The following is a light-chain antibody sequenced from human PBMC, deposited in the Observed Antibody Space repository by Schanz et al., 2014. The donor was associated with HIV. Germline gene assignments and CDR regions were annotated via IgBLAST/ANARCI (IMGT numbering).Light chain of an antibody. Sequence: EIVLTQSPVILSLSPGERATLSCRASQTVSSNSLGWYQQKRGQSPRLLIYGASTRATAIPDRFSGSGSGTDFTLTISRLEPEDFAVYYCQQHATSPRPFGQGTKVEIK. CDR3: QQHATSPRP. CDR1: QTVSSNS. CDR2: GAS. J-gene: IGKJ1*01. V-gene: IGKV3-20*01.